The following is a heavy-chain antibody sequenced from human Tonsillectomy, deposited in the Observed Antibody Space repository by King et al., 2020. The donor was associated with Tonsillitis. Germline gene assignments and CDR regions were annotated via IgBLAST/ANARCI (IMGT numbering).Heavy chain of an antibody. J-gene: IGHJ4*02. Sequence: VQLQESGPGLVKPSETLSLTCTVSGGSISSYYWSSIRQPPGKGLEWIGYIYYSGSTNYNPSLKSRVTISVDTSKNQFSLKLSSVTAADTAVYYCARVGDSCSGGSCYSYYFDYWGQGTLVTVSS. CDR1: GGSISSYY. D-gene: IGHD2-15*01. CDR3: ARVGDSCSGGSCYSYYFDY. CDR2: IYYSGST. V-gene: IGHV4-59*01.